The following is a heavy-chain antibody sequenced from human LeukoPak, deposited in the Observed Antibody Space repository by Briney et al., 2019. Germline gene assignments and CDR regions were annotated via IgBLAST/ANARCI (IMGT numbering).Heavy chain of an antibody. CDR2: IDSDGSTT. D-gene: IGHD2-15*01. V-gene: IGHV3-74*01. CDR3: ASRWSFDY. J-gene: IGHJ4*02. CDR1: GFSISGDW. Sequence: PGGSLRLSCAVSGFSISGDWMHWVRQVPGKGLVWVSRIDSDGSTTSYADSVKGRFTISRDNAKNTLYLQMNSLRAEDTAVYYCASRWSFDYRGKGTLVTVSS.